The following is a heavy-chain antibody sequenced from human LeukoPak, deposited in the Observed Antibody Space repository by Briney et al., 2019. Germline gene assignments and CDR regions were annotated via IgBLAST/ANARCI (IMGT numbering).Heavy chain of an antibody. V-gene: IGHV3-23*01. D-gene: IGHD6-19*01. CDR2: VSGTGITT. CDR1: GFTFTSYA. J-gene: IGHJ4*02. CDR3: AGVSESGWYYFDY. Sequence: GGSLRLSCAASGFTFTSYAMSWVRQAPGKGLEWVSSVSGTGITTYYADSVKGRFTVSRDNSKDTLHLQMSSLRDEDTAVYFCAGVSESGWYYFDYWGQGTLVTVSS.